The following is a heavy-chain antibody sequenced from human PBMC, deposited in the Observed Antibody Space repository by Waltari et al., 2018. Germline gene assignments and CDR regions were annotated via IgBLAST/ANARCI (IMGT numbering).Heavy chain of an antibody. V-gene: IGHV5-51*01. J-gene: IGHJ2*01. CDR3: ARSGTSSSRYFDL. D-gene: IGHD6-6*01. Sequence: EVQVVQSGSEVKQPGESLKISCKGSGYSFTNYWIGWVRQMPGKGLEWMGSIYPSDSDARYSPSSQGQVTISADRSISTAYLQWSSLKASDTAMYYCARSGTSSSRYFDLWGRGALVTVSS. CDR2: IYPSDSDA. CDR1: GYSFTNYW.